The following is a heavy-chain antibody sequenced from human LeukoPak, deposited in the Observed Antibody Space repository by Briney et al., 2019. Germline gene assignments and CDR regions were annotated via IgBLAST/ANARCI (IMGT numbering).Heavy chain of an antibody. V-gene: IGHV4-34*01. D-gene: IGHD3-10*01. CDR2: INHSGRT. J-gene: IGHJ4*02. CDR1: GGSFSGDY. Sequence: SETLSLTCVVYGGSFSGDYWSWIRQPPGRGLEWIGEINHSGRTNYNPSLKSRVTISVDTSKNKFFLKLSSVTAADTAVYYCAREGFGELSQFDYWGQGTLVTVSS. CDR3: AREGFGELSQFDY.